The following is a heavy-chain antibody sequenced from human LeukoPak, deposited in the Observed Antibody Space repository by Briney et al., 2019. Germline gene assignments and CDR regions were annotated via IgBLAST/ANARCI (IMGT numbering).Heavy chain of an antibody. D-gene: IGHD3-10*01. Sequence: GGSLRLSCAASGFTFSSHGMHWVRQAPGKGLEWVAFIRYDGSNKYYADSVKGRFTISRDNSKNTLYLQMNSLRAEDTAVYYCAKDQGYGSGSYYHPLDYWGQGTLVTVSS. V-gene: IGHV3-30*02. CDR2: IRYDGSNK. CDR1: GFTFSSHG. J-gene: IGHJ4*02. CDR3: AKDQGYGSGSYYHPLDY.